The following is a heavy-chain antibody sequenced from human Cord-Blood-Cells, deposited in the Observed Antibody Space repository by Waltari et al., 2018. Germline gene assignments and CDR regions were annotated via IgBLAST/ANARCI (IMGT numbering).Heavy chain of an antibody. CDR1: GYTFRRYA. J-gene: IGHJ4*02. CDR2: ISGSGGST. CDR3: AKALRAGFDY. Sequence: EVQLLESGGGLVQPGGSLSLSRAASGYTFRRYAMSWVRHVPGKGLELVSAISGSGGSTYYADSVKGRFTISRDNSKNTLYLQMNSLRAEDTAVYYCAKALRAGFDYWGQGTLVTVSS. D-gene: IGHD6-19*01. V-gene: IGHV3-23*01.